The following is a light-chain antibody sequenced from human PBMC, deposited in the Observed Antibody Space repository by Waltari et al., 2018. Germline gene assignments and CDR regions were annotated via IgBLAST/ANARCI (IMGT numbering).Light chain of an antibody. V-gene: IGLV8-61*01. CDR3: ALYMGSGIWV. CDR2: KAN. Sequence: QTVVTQEPSLSVSPGGSVPLTCPSCSGSLSTTSHATWYQQTPGQAPRTLVYKANARSSGVPDRFSGSILGNTAALTITGAQADDESDYYCALYMGSGIWVFGGGTRLTVL. CDR1: SGSLSTTSH. J-gene: IGLJ3*02.